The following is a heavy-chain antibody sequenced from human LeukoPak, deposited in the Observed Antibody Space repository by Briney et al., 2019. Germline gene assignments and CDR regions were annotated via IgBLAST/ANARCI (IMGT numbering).Heavy chain of an antibody. Sequence: SETLSLTCAVSGYSISSGHYWGWIRQPPGEGVGGVAAIYHSGSTYYKTSLKTRLTISMDTSKNQFSVRLTSVTAADTAVYYCTLWDDGSTSIDYWGQGTLVTVSS. J-gene: IGHJ4*02. D-gene: IGHD2-15*01. CDR3: TLWDDGSTSIDY. V-gene: IGHV4-38-2*01. CDR1: GYSISSGHY. CDR2: IYHSGST.